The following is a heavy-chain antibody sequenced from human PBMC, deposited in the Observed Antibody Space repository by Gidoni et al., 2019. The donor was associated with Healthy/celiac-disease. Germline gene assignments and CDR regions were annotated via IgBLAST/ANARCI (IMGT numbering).Heavy chain of an antibody. J-gene: IGHJ2*01. V-gene: IGHV3-33*01. CDR3: ARDQADDFWSGYYPWYFDL. CDR1: GFTFSSYG. CDR2: IWYDGSNK. Sequence: QVQLVESGGGVVQPGRSLRLSCAASGFTFSSYGMHWVRQAPGKGLEWVAVIWYDGSNKYYADSVKGRFTISRDNSKNTLYLQMNSLRAEDTAVYYCARDQADDFWSGYYPWYFDLWGRGTLVTVSS. D-gene: IGHD3-3*01.